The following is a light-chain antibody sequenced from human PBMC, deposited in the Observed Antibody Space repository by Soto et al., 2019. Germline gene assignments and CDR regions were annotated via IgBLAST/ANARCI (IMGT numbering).Light chain of an antibody. CDR3: QSYDSSLSGCVV. J-gene: IGLJ2*01. Sequence: QSVLTQPPSVSGAPGQRVTISCTGSSSNIGAGYDVHWYQQLPGTAPKLLIYGNSKRPSGVPDRFSGSKSGTSASLAITGLQAEDEADYYCQSYDSSLSGCVVFGGGTKVTVL. CDR1: SSNIGAGYD. CDR2: GNS. V-gene: IGLV1-40*01.